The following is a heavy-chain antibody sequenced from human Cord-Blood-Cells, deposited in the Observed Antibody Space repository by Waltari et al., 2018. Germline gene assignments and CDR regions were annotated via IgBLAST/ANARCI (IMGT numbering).Heavy chain of an antibody. CDR3: ARAPGSDSGSYYFDY. Sequence: QVQLVQSGAEVKKTGASVKVSCTASGYTFTGYYMHWVRQAPGQGLEWMGWINPNSGGTNYAQKFQGRVTMTRDTSISTAYMELSRLRSDDTAVYYCARAPGSDSGSYYFDYWGQGTLVTVSS. CDR1: GYTFTGYY. D-gene: IGHD1-26*01. V-gene: IGHV1-2*02. J-gene: IGHJ4*02. CDR2: INPNSGGT.